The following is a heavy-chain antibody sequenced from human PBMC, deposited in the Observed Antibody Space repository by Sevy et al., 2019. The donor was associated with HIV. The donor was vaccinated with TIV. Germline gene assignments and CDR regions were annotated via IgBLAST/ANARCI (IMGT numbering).Heavy chain of an antibody. CDR2: IIPIFGTA. V-gene: IGHV1-69*13. CDR1: GGTFSSYA. D-gene: IGHD3-3*01. J-gene: IGHJ6*03. Sequence: ASVKVSCKASGGTFSSYAISWVRQAPGQGLEWMGGIIPIFGTANYAQKFQGRVTITADESTGTAYMELGSLRSEDTAVYYCARVYDFWSGYSSDYYYYMDVWGKGTTVTVSS. CDR3: ARVYDFWSGYSSDYYYYMDV.